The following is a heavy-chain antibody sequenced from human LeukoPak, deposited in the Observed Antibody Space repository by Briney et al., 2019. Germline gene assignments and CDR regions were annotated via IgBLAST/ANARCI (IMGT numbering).Heavy chain of an antibody. CDR1: GCTFSSYG. CDR3: AKEPHYDILTGSGGVDY. Sequence: PGRSLRLSCAASGCTFSSYGMHWVRQAPGKGLEWVAVISYDGSNKYYADSVKGRFTISRDNSKNTLYLQMNSLRAEDTAVYYCAKEPHYDILTGSGGVDYWGQGTLVTVSS. J-gene: IGHJ4*02. CDR2: ISYDGSNK. V-gene: IGHV3-30*18. D-gene: IGHD3-9*01.